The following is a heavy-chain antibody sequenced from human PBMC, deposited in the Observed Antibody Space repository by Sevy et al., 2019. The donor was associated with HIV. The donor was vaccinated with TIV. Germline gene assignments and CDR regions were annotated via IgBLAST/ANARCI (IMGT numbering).Heavy chain of an antibody. Sequence: GESLKISCQGSGYTFSSSWVDWVRQLPGKGLEWMGTIYPGDSDTRYSPSFQGQVTISVDKSTNTAFLQWASLRTSDTAMYYCARRTRDCDGDTCYGTYCDIWGQGTLVTVSS. CDR3: ARRTRDCDGDTCYGTYCDI. D-gene: IGHD2-21*01. J-gene: IGHJ4*02. V-gene: IGHV5-51*01. CDR2: IYPGDSDT. CDR1: GYTFSSSW.